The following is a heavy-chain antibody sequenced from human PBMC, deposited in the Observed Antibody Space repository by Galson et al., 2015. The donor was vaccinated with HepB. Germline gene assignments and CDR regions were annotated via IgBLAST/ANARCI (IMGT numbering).Heavy chain of an antibody. CDR3: AKGDVWGPAAINYGLHV. J-gene: IGHJ6*02. CDR1: GFSFSSYA. D-gene: IGHD2-2*02. Sequence: SLRLSCAASGFSFSSYAMTWVRQAPGKGLEWVSSISGNGGDTKYGDSVKGRFTIFRDKAKSTLYLQMNSLRAEDTAVYYCAKGDVWGPAAINYGLHVWGQGTTVIVAS. CDR2: ISGNGGDT. V-gene: IGHV3-23*01.